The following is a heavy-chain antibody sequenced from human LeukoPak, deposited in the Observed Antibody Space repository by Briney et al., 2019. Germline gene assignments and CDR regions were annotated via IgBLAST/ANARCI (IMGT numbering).Heavy chain of an antibody. D-gene: IGHD1-26*01. CDR1: GGSFSAYS. CDR3: AREDSGSYRTYYFDY. CDR2: IYTSGST. Sequence: PSETLSLTCTVYGGSFSAYSWSWIRQPAGKGLEWIGRIYTSGSTNYNPSLKSRVTMSVDTSKNQFSLKLSSVTAADTAVYYCAREDSGSYRTYYFDYWGQGTLVTVSS. J-gene: IGHJ4*02. V-gene: IGHV4-4*07.